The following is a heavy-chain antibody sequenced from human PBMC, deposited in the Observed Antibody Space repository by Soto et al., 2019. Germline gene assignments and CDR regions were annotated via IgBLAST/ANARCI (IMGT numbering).Heavy chain of an antibody. V-gene: IGHV1-46*01. CDR1: GYTFTSYY. CDR2: INPSGGST. D-gene: IGHD1-26*01. CDR3: ARDKYEATRPPGYYYYYGMDV. Sequence: ASVKVSCKASGYTFTSYYMHWVRQAPGQGLEWMGIINPSGGSTSYAQKFQGRVTMTRDTSTSTVYMELSSLRSEDTAVYYCARDKYEATRPPGYYYYYGMDVWGQGTTVTVSS. J-gene: IGHJ6*02.